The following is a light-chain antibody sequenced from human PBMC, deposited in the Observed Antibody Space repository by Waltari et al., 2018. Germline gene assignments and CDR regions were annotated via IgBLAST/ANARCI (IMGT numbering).Light chain of an antibody. CDR3: QQATSLPLT. CDR2: GAS. CDR1: QATSGW. V-gene: IGKV1-12*01. Sequence: DIQMTQSPSSVSASVGDRVTITCRASQATSGWLAWYQEKPGSAPKLLIYGASILQRGVPSRFSGSGSGTDFTLTISSLQPEDFATYYCQQATSLPLTFGGGTKVEIK. J-gene: IGKJ4*01.